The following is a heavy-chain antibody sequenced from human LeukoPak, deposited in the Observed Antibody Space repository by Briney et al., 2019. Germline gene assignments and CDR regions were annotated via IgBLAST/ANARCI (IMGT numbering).Heavy chain of an antibody. J-gene: IGHJ3*02. Sequence: GASVKVSCKASGYTFTGYYMHWVRQAPGQGLEWMGRINPNSGGTYYAQKFQGRVTMTRDTSISTAYMELSRLRSDDTAVYYCARDLVVVPAAIGDAFDIWGQGTMVTVSS. CDR3: ARDLVVVPAAIGDAFDI. CDR2: INPNSGGT. CDR1: GYTFTGYY. D-gene: IGHD2-2*01. V-gene: IGHV1-2*06.